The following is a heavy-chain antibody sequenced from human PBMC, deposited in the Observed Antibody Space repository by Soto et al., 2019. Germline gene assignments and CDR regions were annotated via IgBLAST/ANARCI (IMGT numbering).Heavy chain of an antibody. D-gene: IGHD3-10*01. CDR1: GFTFSSYS. Sequence: GGSLRLSCAASGFTFSSYSMNWVRQAPGKGLEWVSSISSSSSYIYYADSVKGRFTISRDNAKNSLYLQMNSLRAEDTAVYYCASGTEYMVRGVITKAYWGQGTLVTVSS. CDR3: ASGTEYMVRGVITKAY. J-gene: IGHJ4*02. V-gene: IGHV3-21*01. CDR2: ISSSSSYI.